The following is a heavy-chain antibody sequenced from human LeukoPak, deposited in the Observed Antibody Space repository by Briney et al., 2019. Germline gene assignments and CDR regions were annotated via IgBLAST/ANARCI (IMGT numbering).Heavy chain of an antibody. CDR1: GGSLSAYH. CDR2: IQNSDT. V-gene: IGHV4-4*07. Sequence: PSETLSLTCTVSGGSLSAYHWNWIRQPAGKGLEWIGRIQNSDTNYNPSLKSRVIISVDTSKKQFSLKLSSVTAADTAVYYCARRTDSVSYNWFDHWGQGTLVTVSS. CDR3: ARRTDSVSYNWFDH. D-gene: IGHD1-26*01. J-gene: IGHJ5*02.